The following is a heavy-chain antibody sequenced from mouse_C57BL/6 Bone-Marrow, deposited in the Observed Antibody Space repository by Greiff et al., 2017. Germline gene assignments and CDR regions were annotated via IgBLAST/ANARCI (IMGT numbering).Heavy chain of an antibody. J-gene: IGHJ3*01. V-gene: IGHV5-6*01. CDR3: ARRGSSPARFAY. CDR1: GFTFSSYG. D-gene: IGHD1-1*01. Sequence: EVQVVESGGDLVKPGGSLKLSCAASGFTFSSYGMSWVRQTPDKRLEWVATISSGGSYTYYPDSVKGRFTISRDHAKNTLYLQMSSLQSEDTAMYYCARRGSSPARFAYRGEKSLGTVSA. CDR2: ISSGGSYT.